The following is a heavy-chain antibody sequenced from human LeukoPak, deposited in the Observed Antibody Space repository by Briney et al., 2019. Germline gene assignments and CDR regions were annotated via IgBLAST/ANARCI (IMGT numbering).Heavy chain of an antibody. V-gene: IGHV3-23*01. CDR2: TGIGT. Sequence: PGGSLRLSCAASEFTFSSSAMSWVRQAPGKGLEWVSTTGIGTYYADSVQGRFTISRDNSKNTLYPQMNSLRAEDTAVYYCAKRGPNYYFDYWGQGTLVTVSS. D-gene: IGHD4/OR15-4a*01. CDR3: AKRGPNYYFDY. CDR1: EFTFSSSA. J-gene: IGHJ4*02.